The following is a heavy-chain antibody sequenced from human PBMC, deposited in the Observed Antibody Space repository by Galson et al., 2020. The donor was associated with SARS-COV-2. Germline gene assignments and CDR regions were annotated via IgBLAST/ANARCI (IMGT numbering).Heavy chain of an antibody. CDR2: IYSGGST. V-gene: IGHV3-53*01. J-gene: IGHJ6*03. CDR3: ARDCRIPQYYYYYMDV. D-gene: IGHD2-2*02. Sequence: GGSLRLSCAASGFTVSSNYMSWVRQAPGKGLEWVSVIYSGGSTYYADSVKGRFTISRDNSKNTLYLQMNSLRAEDTAVYYCARDCRIPQYYYYYMDVWGKGTTVTVSS. CDR1: GFTVSSNY.